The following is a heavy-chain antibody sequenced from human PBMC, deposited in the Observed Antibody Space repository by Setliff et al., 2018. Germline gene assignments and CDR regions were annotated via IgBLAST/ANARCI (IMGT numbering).Heavy chain of an antibody. CDR1: GGSISSYY. D-gene: IGHD3-10*01. Sequence: SETLSLTCTVSGGSISSYYWSWIRQPPGKGLEWIGYIHSSGRSNYNPSLKSRVTTSIDTSKNQFSLKLSSVTAADTAVYYCARHKSNGSGSYPSLYMDVWGKGIMVTVSS. J-gene: IGHJ6*03. V-gene: IGHV4-4*08. CDR2: IHSSGRS. CDR3: ARHKSNGSGSYPSLYMDV.